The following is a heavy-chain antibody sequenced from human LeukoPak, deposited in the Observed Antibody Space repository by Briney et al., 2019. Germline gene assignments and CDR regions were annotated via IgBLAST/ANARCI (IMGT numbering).Heavy chain of an antibody. CDR1: GFTFSSYG. Sequence: GGSLRLSCAASGFTFSSYGMHWVRQAPGKGLEWVAVIWSDGSNKYCADSVKGRFTISRDNSKNTLYLQMNSLRAEDTAVYYYARDSLGTSSGWFDPWGQGTLVTVSS. V-gene: IGHV3-33*01. CDR3: ARDSLGTSSGWFDP. J-gene: IGHJ5*02. D-gene: IGHD6-19*01. CDR2: IWSDGSNK.